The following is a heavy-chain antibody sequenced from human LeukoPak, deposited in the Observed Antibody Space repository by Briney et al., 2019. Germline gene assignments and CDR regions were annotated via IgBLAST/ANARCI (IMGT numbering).Heavy chain of an antibody. CDR1: GFTFHDYA. J-gene: IGHJ4*02. CDR3: TKDSVAMVTTSDY. CDR2: ISWNSGII. D-gene: IGHD5-18*01. Sequence: TGGSLRLSCAASGFTFHDYAMHWVRQAPGKGLEWVSGISWNSGIIGYADSVKGRFTTSRDNAKNSLYLQMNSLRPEDTALYYCTKDSVAMVTTSDYWGQGTLVTVSS. V-gene: IGHV3-9*01.